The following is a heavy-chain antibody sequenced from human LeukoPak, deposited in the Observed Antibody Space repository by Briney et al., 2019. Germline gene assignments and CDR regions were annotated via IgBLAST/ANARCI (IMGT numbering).Heavy chain of an antibody. Sequence: GGSLRLSCAASGFTFSSYWMHWVRKAPGKGLGWVSRINSDGSSTSYADSVKGRFTISRDNAKNTLYLQMNSLRAEDTAVYYCARGPQRITIFGVVTQRPSEVWYFDLWGRGTLVTVSS. CDR3: ARGPQRITIFGVVTQRPSEVWYFDL. CDR2: INSDGSST. D-gene: IGHD3-3*01. J-gene: IGHJ2*01. V-gene: IGHV3-74*01. CDR1: GFTFSSYW.